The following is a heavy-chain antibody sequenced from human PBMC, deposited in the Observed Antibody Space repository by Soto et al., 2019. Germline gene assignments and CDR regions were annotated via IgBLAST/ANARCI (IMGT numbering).Heavy chain of an antibody. CDR3: ARDKGSYGWFDP. V-gene: IGHV4-59*01. Sequence: SETLSLTCTVSGDSISSYCWSWIRQPPGKGLEWIGYIYYSGSTNYNPSLKSRVTMSVDTSKNQFSLKLSSVTAADTAVYFCARDKGSYGWFDPWGQGTLVTVSS. CDR2: IYYSGST. D-gene: IGHD1-26*01. CDR1: GDSISSYC. J-gene: IGHJ5*02.